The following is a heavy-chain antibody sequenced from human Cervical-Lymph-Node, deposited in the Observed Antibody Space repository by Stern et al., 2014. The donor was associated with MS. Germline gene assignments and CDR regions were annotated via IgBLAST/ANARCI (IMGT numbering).Heavy chain of an antibody. CDR3: ARSRDAYSPLAY. Sequence: QVQLQQSGPGLVKPSETLSLTCTVSGGSISGYDCSWIRQPPGKGLEWIGHIYYSGSTNYIPSLKSRVSISIDTPKNQFSLKLSSVTAADTAVYYCARSRDAYSPLAYWGQGALVTVSS. CDR2: IYYSGST. CDR1: GGSISGYD. D-gene: IGHD5-24*01. J-gene: IGHJ4*02. V-gene: IGHV4-59*01.